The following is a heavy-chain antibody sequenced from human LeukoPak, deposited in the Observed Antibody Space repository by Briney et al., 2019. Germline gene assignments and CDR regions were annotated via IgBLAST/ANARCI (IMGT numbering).Heavy chain of an antibody. CDR3: TTEIGFGGPLHDY. J-gene: IGHJ4*02. CDR2: IKSKTDGGTT. CDR1: GFTFSNAW. D-gene: IGHD3-10*01. Sequence: GGSLRLSCAASGFTFSNAWMSWVRQAPGNGLEWVGRIKSKTDGGTTDYAAPVKGRFTISRDDSKNTPYLQMNSLNTEDTAVYYCTTEIGFGGPLHDYRAQGTLVTVSS. V-gene: IGHV3-15*01.